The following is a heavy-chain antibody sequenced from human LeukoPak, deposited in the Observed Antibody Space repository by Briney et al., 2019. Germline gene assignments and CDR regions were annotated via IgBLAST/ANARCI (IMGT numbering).Heavy chain of an antibody. Sequence: GGSLRLSCAASGFTVSSNYMSWIRQAPGKGLEWVSYISSSGSTIYYADSAKGRFTISRDNAKNSLYLQMNSLRAEDTAVYYCARDLMVRGASDYWGQGTLVTVSS. J-gene: IGHJ4*02. D-gene: IGHD3-10*01. CDR1: GFTVSSNY. CDR2: ISSSGSTI. V-gene: IGHV3-11*01. CDR3: ARDLMVRGASDY.